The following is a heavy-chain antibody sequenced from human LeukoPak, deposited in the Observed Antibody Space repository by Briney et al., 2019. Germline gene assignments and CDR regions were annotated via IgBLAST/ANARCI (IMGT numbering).Heavy chain of an antibody. Sequence: PGRSLRLSCAASGFIFEDYAMHWLRQAPGKGLEWVSGISWNSGSIGYADSVKGRFTISRDNAKNSLYLQMNSLRTEDTAFYYCTKDVFDFGGYFEPWGRGTLVTVSS. J-gene: IGHJ2*01. CDR3: TKDVFDFGGYFEP. D-gene: IGHD3-16*01. CDR1: GFIFEDYA. CDR2: ISWNSGSI. V-gene: IGHV3-9*01.